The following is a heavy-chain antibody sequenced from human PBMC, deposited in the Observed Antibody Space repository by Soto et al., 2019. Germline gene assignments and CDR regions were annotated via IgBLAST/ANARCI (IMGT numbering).Heavy chain of an antibody. CDR1: GFTFSSYS. Sequence: GGSLRLSCAASGFTFSSYSMNWVRQAPGKGLEWVSSISSSSSYIYYADSVKGRFTISRDNANNSLYLQMNSLRAEDTAVYYCAREGALPTCAIDVWGQGTPVTVSS. V-gene: IGHV3-21*01. CDR2: ISSSSSYI. D-gene: IGHD1-26*01. CDR3: AREGALPTCAIDV. J-gene: IGHJ6*02.